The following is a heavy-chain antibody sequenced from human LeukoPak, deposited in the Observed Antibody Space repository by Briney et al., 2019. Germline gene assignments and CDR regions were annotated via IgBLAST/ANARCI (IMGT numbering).Heavy chain of an antibody. V-gene: IGHV1-2*06. J-gene: IGHJ4*02. D-gene: IGHD4-11*01. CDR1: GFTFTDYY. Sequence: VASVKVSCKASGFTFTDYYMNWVRQAPGQGLEWIGRINPNSGAADYAQEFQGRVTMTRDTSINTVYMELSRLRSDDPAVYYCARASYSNYATHFDYWGQGTLVTVSS. CDR3: ARASYSNYATHFDY. CDR2: INPNSGAA.